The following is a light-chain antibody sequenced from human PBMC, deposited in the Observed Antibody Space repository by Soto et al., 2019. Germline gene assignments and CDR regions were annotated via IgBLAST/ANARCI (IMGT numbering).Light chain of an antibody. CDR3: QSYDSSLSAVV. CDR1: SSNIGDDYD. Sequence: QSVLTQPPSVSGAPGQRVTISCTGSSSNIGDDYDVHWYQQLPGTAPKLLIYGNSNRPSGVPVRFSGSKSGTSAALAITGLQAEDEADDYCQSYDSSLSAVVFGGGTKVTVL. V-gene: IGLV1-40*01. J-gene: IGLJ3*02. CDR2: GNS.